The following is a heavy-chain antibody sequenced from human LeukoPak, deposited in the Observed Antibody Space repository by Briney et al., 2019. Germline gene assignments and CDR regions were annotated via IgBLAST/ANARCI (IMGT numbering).Heavy chain of an antibody. V-gene: IGHV1-69*13. Sequence: ASVKVSCKASGGTFSSYAISWVRQAPGQGLEWMGGIIPIFGTANYAQKFQGRVTITADESTSTAYMELSSLRSEDTAVYYCARSQEGSSSDSDFDYWGQGTLVTVSS. J-gene: IGHJ4*02. CDR1: GGTFSSYA. CDR2: IIPIFGTA. CDR3: ARSQEGSSSDSDFDY. D-gene: IGHD6-6*01.